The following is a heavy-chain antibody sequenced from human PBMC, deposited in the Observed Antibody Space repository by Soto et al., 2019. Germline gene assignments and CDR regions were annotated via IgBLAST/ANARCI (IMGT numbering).Heavy chain of an antibody. J-gene: IGHJ6*02. V-gene: IGHV1-69*13. CDR2: IIPIFGTA. CDR3: ARADGIAARFGMDV. Sequence: ASVKVSCKASGGTFSSYAISWVRQAPGQGLEWMGGIIPIFGTANYAQKFQGRVTITADESTSTAYMELSSLRSEDTAVYYCARADGIAARFGMDVWGQGTKVTVSS. CDR1: GGTFSSYA. D-gene: IGHD6-6*01.